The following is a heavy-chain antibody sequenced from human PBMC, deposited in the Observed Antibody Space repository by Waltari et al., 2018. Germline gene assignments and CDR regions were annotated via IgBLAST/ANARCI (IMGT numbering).Heavy chain of an antibody. V-gene: IGHV1-69*10. J-gene: IGHJ5*02. CDR2: IIPILGIA. CDR1: GGTFSNYA. D-gene: IGHD6-6*01. Sequence: QVQLVQSGAEVNKAGSSVKVSCKASGGTFSNYAVSWVRQAPGQGLEWMGGIIPILGIANYAQKFQGRVTITADKSTSTAYMELSSLRSEDTAVYYCARIAYSSSSSWFDPWGQGTLVTVSS. CDR3: ARIAYSSSSSWFDP.